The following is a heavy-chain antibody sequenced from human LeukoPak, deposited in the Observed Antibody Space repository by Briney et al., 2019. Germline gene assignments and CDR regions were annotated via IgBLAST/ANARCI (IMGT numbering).Heavy chain of an antibody. V-gene: IGHV3-21*01. Sequence: PGGSLGLSCAASGFTFSSYSMNWVRQAPGKGLEWASSISSSSSYISYADSVKGRFTVSRDNAKNSLYLQMNSLRAEDTAMYYCARDVSGYSYGLGDYWGQGTLVTVSS. CDR3: ARDVSGYSYGLGDY. CDR1: GFTFSSYS. J-gene: IGHJ4*02. D-gene: IGHD5-18*01. CDR2: ISSSSSYI.